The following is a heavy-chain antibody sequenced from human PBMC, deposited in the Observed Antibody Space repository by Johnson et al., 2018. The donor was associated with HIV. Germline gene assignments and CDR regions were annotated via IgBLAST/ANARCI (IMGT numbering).Heavy chain of an antibody. Sequence: QVQLVESGGGVVQPGRSLRLSCAASGFTFSSYGMHWVRQAPGKGLEWVAVIWYDGTNRYYGDSVKGRFTISRDNAKNSLYLQMNSLRAEDTAVYYCARAGEWEQTDDAFDIWGQGTMVTVSS. V-gene: IGHV3-33*01. J-gene: IGHJ3*02. CDR3: ARAGEWEQTDDAFDI. D-gene: IGHD1-26*01. CDR1: GFTFSSYG. CDR2: IWYDGTNR.